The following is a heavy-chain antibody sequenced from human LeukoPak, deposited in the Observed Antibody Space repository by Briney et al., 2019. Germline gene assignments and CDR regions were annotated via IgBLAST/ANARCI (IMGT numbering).Heavy chain of an antibody. CDR1: GGTFSSYA. V-gene: IGHV1-69*05. Sequence: ASVKVSCKASGGTFSSYAISWVRQAPGQGLEWMGGIIPIFGTANYAQKLQGRVTMTTDTSTSTAYMELRSLRSDDTAVYYCARVREFGGVIVPFDYWGQGTLVTVSS. J-gene: IGHJ4*02. CDR2: IIPIFGTA. D-gene: IGHD3-16*02. CDR3: ARVREFGGVIVPFDY.